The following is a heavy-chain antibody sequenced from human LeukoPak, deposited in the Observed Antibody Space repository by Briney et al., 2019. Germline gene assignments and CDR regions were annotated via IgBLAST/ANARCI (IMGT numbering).Heavy chain of an antibody. CDR3: ARDWDY. CDR1: GDSISIGSYY. V-gene: IGHV4-61*09. CDR2: MNTTGST. Sequence: PSETLSLTCTVSGDSISIGSYYCSWLRQPAGKGLEWIGHMNTTGSTKYNPSLKSRVTISVDTSNNQFSLKVSSVTAADTAVYYCARDWDYWGQGTLVTVSS. J-gene: IGHJ4*02.